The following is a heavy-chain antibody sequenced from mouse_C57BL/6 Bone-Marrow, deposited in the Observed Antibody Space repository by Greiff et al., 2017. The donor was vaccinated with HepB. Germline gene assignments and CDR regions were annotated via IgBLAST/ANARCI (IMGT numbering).Heavy chain of an antibody. CDR1: GFTFSSYA. V-gene: IGHV5-4*01. Sequence: EVHLVESGGGLVKPGGSLKLSCAASGFTFSSYAMSWVRQTPEKRLEWVATISDGGSYTYYPDNVKGRFTISRDNAKNNLYLQMSHLKSEDTAMYYCARENYYGHWYFDVWGTGTTVTVSS. CDR2: ISDGGSYT. D-gene: IGHD1-1*01. CDR3: ARENYYGHWYFDV. J-gene: IGHJ1*03.